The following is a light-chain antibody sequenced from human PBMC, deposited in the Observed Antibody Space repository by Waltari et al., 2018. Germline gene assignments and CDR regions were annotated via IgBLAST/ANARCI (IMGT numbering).Light chain of an antibody. V-gene: IGLV2-11*01. CDR1: GRDVGRYNY. Sequence: QSALTQPRSVSGSPGQSVTISCTGTGRDVGRYNYVSWYQQYPGKAPKLMISDVYERPSGVPDRFSGSKSGNTASLTISGLQAEDEAVYYCCSYAGDYTLVFGGGTEVTVL. J-gene: IGLJ2*01. CDR2: DVY. CDR3: CSYAGDYTLV.